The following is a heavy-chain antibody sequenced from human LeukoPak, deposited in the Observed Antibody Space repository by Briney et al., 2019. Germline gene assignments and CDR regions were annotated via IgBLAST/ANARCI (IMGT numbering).Heavy chain of an antibody. Sequence: KPSETLSLNCSVSGGSISNQYWNWIRQPPGKGLEWIGYICSSGGTQYNPSLKSRVTISIDTSKKQFSLKLSSVTSADTAVYFCASGSSGYDPWGQGTLVTVSS. V-gene: IGHV4-59*11. CDR1: GGSISNQY. CDR3: ASGSSGYDP. J-gene: IGHJ5*02. D-gene: IGHD5-12*01. CDR2: ICSSGGT.